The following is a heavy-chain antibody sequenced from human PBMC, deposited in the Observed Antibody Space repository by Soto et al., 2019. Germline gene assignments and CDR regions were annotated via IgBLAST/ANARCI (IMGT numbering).Heavy chain of an antibody. CDR1: GYTFTGYY. CDR3: ARGQQWLVRPGGGHTNDY. J-gene: IGHJ4*02. D-gene: IGHD6-19*01. CDR2: INPNSGGT. V-gene: IGHV1-2*02. Sequence: QVQLVQSGAEVKKPGASVKVSCKASGYTFTGYYMHWVRQAPGQGLEWMGWINPNSGGTNYAQKFQGRVTMTRDTSISTAYMELSRLRSDDTAVYYCARGQQWLVRPGGGHTNDYWGQGTLVTVSS.